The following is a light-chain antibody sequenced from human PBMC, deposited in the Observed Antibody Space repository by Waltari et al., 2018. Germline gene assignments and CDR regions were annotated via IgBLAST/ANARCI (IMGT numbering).Light chain of an antibody. Sequence: DIQMTQSPSTLSASVGDRVTITCRASQSISSWLAWYQHKPGEAPKLLIYKASSLKSGVPSRFSGSGSGTEFTLTISSLQPDDFASYYCQQYSSYSPLTFGRGTKVEIK. V-gene: IGKV1-5*03. CDR3: QQYSSYSPLT. J-gene: IGKJ4*01. CDR1: QSISSW. CDR2: KAS.